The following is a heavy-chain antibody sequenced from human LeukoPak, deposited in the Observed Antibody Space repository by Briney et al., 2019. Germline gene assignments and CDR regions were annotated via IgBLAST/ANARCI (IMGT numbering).Heavy chain of an antibody. D-gene: IGHD5-18*01. J-gene: IGHJ4*02. CDR3: ARDNLPAMVSADY. CDR2: INPNSGGT. Sequence: ASVKVSCKASGYTFTGYYMHWVRQAPGQGLEWMGWINPNSGGTNYAQKFQGRVTMTRDTSISTAYMELSRLRSDDTAVYYCARDNLPAMVSADYWGQGTLVTVSS. CDR1: GYTFTGYY. V-gene: IGHV1-2*02.